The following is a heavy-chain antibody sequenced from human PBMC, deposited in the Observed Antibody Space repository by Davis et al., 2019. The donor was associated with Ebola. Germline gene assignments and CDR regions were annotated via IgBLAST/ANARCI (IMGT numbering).Heavy chain of an antibody. J-gene: IGHJ6*02. CDR2: ISASGGNR. D-gene: IGHD1-7*01. CDR3: AKFSLSGTIYYYGMDV. Sequence: GESLKISCAASGFTFSSYGMSWVRQTPGKGLKWVSGISASGGNRYYGDSVKDRFTISRDNSKNTLYLQMNSLRAEDTAVYYCAKFSLSGTIYYYGMDVWGQGTTVTVSS. CDR1: GFTFSSYG. V-gene: IGHV3-23*01.